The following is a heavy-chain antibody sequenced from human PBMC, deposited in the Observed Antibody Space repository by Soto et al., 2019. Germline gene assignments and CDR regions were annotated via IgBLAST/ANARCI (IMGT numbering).Heavy chain of an antibody. CDR3: ASGQVGATTWFDP. CDR1: GASISSGGYY. D-gene: IGHD1-26*01. CDR2: IYDNGTT. J-gene: IGHJ5*02. V-gene: IGHV4-31*03. Sequence: SETLSLTCTVSGASISSGGYYWSWIRQDPGKGLEWLGYIYDNGTTYYNPSLKSRVSISRDKSKNQFSLKMTSLTAADTAVYYCASGQVGATTWFDPWGQGTKVTVSS.